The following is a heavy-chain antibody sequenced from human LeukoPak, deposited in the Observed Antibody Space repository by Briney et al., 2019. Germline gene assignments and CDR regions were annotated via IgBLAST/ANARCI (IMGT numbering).Heavy chain of an antibody. CDR1: GFTFSVYW. CDR3: ARVGTAEGTLEDY. V-gene: IGHV3-7*01. CDR2: IKNDGSEK. D-gene: IGHD6-13*01. Sequence: GESLRLSCAASGFTFSVYWMSWVRQPPGRGLEWVANIKNDGSEKYYVDSVKGRFTISRDNAKNSLYLQMNSLRAEDTAVYYCARVGTAEGTLEDYWGQGTLVTVPS. J-gene: IGHJ4*02.